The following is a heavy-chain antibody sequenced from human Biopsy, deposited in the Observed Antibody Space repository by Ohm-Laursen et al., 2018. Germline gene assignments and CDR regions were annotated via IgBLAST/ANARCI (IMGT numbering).Heavy chain of an antibody. D-gene: IGHD3-10*01. Sequence: ESLKISCKGSGYSFTNYWIAWVRQMPGKGLEWMGIIDPIDSDTTYSPSFQGQVPIAADKSISTACLQWNSLKASDTAIYYCAILESYASATYYIGSWGQGTLVTVSS. V-gene: IGHV5-51*01. J-gene: IGHJ5*02. CDR3: AILESYASATYYIGS. CDR2: IDPIDSDT. CDR1: GYSFTNYW.